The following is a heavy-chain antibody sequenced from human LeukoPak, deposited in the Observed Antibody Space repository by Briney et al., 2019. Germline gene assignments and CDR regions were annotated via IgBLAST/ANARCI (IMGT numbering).Heavy chain of an antibody. Sequence: GGSLRLSCAASGFTFSSYAMSWVRQAPGKGLEGVSNISSRGSGDRTYYADSVKGRFTISRDNSKNTLYLQMNSLRAEDTAVYYCAKSGLNRFDYWGQGTLVTVSS. CDR3: AKSGLNRFDY. D-gene: IGHD2-15*01. J-gene: IGHJ4*02. V-gene: IGHV3-23*01. CDR1: GFTFSSYA. CDR2: ISSRGSGDRT.